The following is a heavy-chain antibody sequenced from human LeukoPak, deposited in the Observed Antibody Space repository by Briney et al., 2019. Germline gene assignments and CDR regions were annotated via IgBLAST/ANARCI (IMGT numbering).Heavy chain of an antibody. D-gene: IGHD2-15*01. CDR1: GYTFTIYA. CDR2: ISAYNGNT. V-gene: IGHV1-18*01. Sequence: ASVKVSCTASGYTFTIYAISWVRQAPGQGLEWMGWISAYNGNTNYAQKIPVRVTMTTDTSNTTIDVYLRSLRSAATAVNYCDRDVGEGFCSGVSCSDYWGQGTLVTVSS. J-gene: IGHJ4*02. CDR3: DRDVGEGFCSGVSCSDY.